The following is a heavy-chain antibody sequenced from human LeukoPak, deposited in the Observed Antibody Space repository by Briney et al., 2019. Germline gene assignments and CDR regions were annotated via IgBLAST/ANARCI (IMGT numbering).Heavy chain of an antibody. V-gene: IGHV3-23*01. J-gene: IGHJ4*02. CDR1: GFTFSSYD. Sequence: GGSLRLSCAASGFTFSSYDMSWVRQAPGKGLEWVSAVSGSGGSTYYADSVKGRFTIPRDNSKSTLFLQMNSLRAEDTAVYYCAKDSHSGTYFDSWGRGTLVTVSS. CDR2: VSGSGGST. CDR3: AKDSHSGTYFDS. D-gene: IGHD1-26*01.